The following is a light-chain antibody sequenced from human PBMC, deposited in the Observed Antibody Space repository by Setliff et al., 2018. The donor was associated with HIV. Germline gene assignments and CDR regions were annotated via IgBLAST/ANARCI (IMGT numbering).Light chain of an antibody. J-gene: IGLJ1*01. CDR1: SSDVGGYNY. CDR2: DVS. V-gene: IGLV2-14*03. Sequence: QSVLTQPASVSGSPGQSITISCTGTSSDVGGYNYVSWYQQHPGKAPKLRIYDVSNRPSGVSNRFSGSRSGNTASLTISGLQVEDEADYYCSSYTTSSTLYVFGPGTKGTVL. CDR3: SSYTTSSTLYV.